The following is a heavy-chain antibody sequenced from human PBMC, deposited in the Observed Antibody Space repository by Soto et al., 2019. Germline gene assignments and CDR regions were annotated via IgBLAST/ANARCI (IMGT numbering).Heavy chain of an antibody. CDR2: ISAYNDNI. Sequence: ASVKVSCKASGYTFTSYGISWVRQAPGQGLEWMGWISAYNDNINYAQNFQGRVTMTTDTSTSTAYMELRSLRSDDAAVYYCARNRLGSKGDYRCQITLVPVSS. V-gene: IGHV1-18*04. CDR3: ARNRLGSKGDY. CDR1: GYTFTSYG. J-gene: IGHJ4*02. D-gene: IGHD2-15*01.